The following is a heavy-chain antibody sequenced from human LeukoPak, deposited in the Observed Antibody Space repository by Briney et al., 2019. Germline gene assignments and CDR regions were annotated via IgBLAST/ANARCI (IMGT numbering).Heavy chain of an antibody. CDR3: ARDIRYYYDSSGYLDY. D-gene: IGHD3-22*01. CDR1: GFSFSTYA. V-gene: IGHV3-23*01. CDR2: IGGSGEYT. Sequence: GGSLRLSCAASGFSFSTYAMAWVRQAPGKGLEWVSAIGGSGEYTFYADSVKGRFTTSRDNSKNTLYLQMNSLRAEDTAVYYCARDIRYYYDSSGYLDYWGQGTLVTVSS. J-gene: IGHJ4*02.